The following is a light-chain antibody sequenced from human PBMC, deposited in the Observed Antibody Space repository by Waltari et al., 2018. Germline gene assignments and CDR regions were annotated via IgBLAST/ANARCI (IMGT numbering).Light chain of an antibody. V-gene: IGLV3-19*01. J-gene: IGLJ3*02. CDR2: GAN. Sequence: SSELTQDPAVSVALGQTVRITCQGDSLRTYYASWYQQRPGQAPVLVMYGANHRPAGIQDRFSASTSRNTASRTITGAQEEDEADYYCNSRDSSGNHKFAGGTKLTVL. CDR1: SLRTYY. CDR3: NSRDSSGNHK.